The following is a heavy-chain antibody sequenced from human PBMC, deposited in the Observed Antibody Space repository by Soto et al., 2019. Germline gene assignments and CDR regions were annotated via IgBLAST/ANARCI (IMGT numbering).Heavy chain of an antibody. CDR2: IWYDGSNK. CDR3: ARVHGDNPYIPYY. D-gene: IGHD4-17*01. Sequence: PGGSLRLSCAASGFTFSSYGMHWVRQAPGKGLEWVAVIWYDGSNKYYADSVKGRFTISRDNSKNTLYLQMNSLRAEDTAVYYCARVHGDNPYIPYYWGQGTLVTVSS. V-gene: IGHV3-33*08. J-gene: IGHJ4*02. CDR1: GFTFSSYG.